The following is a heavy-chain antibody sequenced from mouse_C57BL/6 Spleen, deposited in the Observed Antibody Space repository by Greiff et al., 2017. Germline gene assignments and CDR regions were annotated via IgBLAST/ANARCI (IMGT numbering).Heavy chain of an antibody. J-gene: IGHJ3*01. CDR3: ANICYDYDGFAY. D-gene: IGHD2-4*01. Sequence: QVQLQQPGAELVKPGASVKLSCKASGYTFTSYWMHWVKQRPGQGLEWIGMIHPNSGSTNYNEKFKSKATLTVDKSSSTAYMQLSSLTSEDAAVYYCANICYDYDGFAYWGQGTLVTVSA. V-gene: IGHV1-64*01. CDR2: IHPNSGST. CDR1: GYTFTSYW.